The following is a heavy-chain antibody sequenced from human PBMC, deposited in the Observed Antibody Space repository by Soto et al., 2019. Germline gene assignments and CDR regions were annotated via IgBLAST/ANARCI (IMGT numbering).Heavy chain of an antibody. CDR1: GYTFTSYG. D-gene: IGHD3-9*01. CDR2: ISAYNGNT. V-gene: IGHV1-18*01. Sequence: ASVKVSCKASGYTFTSYGISWVRQAPGQGLEWMGWISAYNGNTNYAQKLQGRVTMTTDTSTSTAYMELRSLRSDDTSVFYCARDDYDIFTGHTWFDPWGQGTLVTVSS. J-gene: IGHJ5*02. CDR3: ARDDYDIFTGHTWFDP.